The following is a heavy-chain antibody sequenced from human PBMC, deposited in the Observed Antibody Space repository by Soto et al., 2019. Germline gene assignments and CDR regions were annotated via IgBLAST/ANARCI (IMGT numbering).Heavy chain of an antibody. Sequence: ASVKVSCKASGYTFTSYGISWVRQAPGQGLEWMGWISAYNGNTNYAQKLQGRVTMTTDTSTSTAYMELRSLRSDDTAVYYCARNPPTPYYYYGMDVWGQGTTVTVSS. V-gene: IGHV1-18*04. J-gene: IGHJ6*02. CDR3: ARNPPTPYYYYGMDV. CDR2: ISAYNGNT. CDR1: GYTFTSYG.